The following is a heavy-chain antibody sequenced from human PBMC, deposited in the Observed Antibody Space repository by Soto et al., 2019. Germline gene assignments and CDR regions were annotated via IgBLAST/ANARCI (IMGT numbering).Heavy chain of an antibody. Sequence: WGSLRLSCAASGFTFSSYGMHWVRQAPGKGLEWVAVTSYDGSNKYYADSVKGRFTISRDNSKNTLYLQMNSLRAEDTAVYYCAKGGSGYDYREYYFDYWGQGTLVTVSS. CDR3: AKGGSGYDYREYYFDY. D-gene: IGHD5-12*01. CDR1: GFTFSSYG. J-gene: IGHJ4*02. CDR2: TSYDGSNK. V-gene: IGHV3-30*18.